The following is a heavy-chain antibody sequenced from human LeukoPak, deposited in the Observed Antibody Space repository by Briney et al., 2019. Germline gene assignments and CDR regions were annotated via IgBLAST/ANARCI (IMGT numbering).Heavy chain of an antibody. D-gene: IGHD6-19*01. CDR2: IIPIFGTA. Sequence: ASVNVSCTASGGTFSIYAISWVRQAPGQGLEWMGGIIPIFGTANYAQKFQGRVTITADESTSTAYMELSSLRSEDMAVYYCARGYSSGWYFYWGQGTLVTVS. V-gene: IGHV1-69*13. J-gene: IGHJ4*02. CDR1: GGTFSIYA. CDR3: ARGYSSGWYFY.